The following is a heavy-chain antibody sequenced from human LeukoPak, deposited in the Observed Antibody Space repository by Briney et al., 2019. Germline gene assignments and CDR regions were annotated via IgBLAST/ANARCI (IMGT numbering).Heavy chain of an antibody. J-gene: IGHJ4*02. CDR3: ARVTGLAAAEG. V-gene: IGHV4-59*01. Sequence: SETLSLTCTVSGGSISSYYWSWIRQPPGKGLEWIGYIYYSGSTNYDPSLKSRVTISVDTSKNQFSLKLSSVTAADTAVYYCARVTGLAAAEGWGQGTLVTVSS. CDR2: IYYSGST. CDR1: GGSISSYY. D-gene: IGHD6-13*01.